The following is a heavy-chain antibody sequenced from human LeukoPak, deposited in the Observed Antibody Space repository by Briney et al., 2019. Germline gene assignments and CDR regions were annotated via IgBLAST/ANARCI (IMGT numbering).Heavy chain of an antibody. CDR2: VYYSGNT. J-gene: IGHJ4*02. CDR3: ARVGSGCFDF. V-gene: IGHV4-59*01. D-gene: IGHD6-19*01. CDR1: GGSFSGYY. Sequence: SETLSLTCAVYGGSFSGYYWSWIRQPPGKGLEWIGYVYYSGNTNYNPSLKSRLTISIDTSKNQFSLKLGSVTAADTAVYYCARVGSGCFDFWGQGTLVTVSS.